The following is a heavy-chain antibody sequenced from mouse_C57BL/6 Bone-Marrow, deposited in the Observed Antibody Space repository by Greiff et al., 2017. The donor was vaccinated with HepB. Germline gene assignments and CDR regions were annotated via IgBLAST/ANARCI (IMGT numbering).Heavy chain of an antibody. J-gene: IGHJ3*01. CDR1: GYAFSSYW. CDR3: ARRGIYYCVSSSAWFAY. V-gene: IGHV1-80*01. D-gene: IGHD1-1*01. Sequence: QVQLQQSGAELVKPGASVKISCKASGYAFSSYWMNWVKQRPGKGLEWIGQIYPGDGDTNYNGKFKGKATLTADKSSSTAYMQLSSLTSEDSAVYFCARRGIYYCVSSSAWFAYWGQGTLVTVSA. CDR2: IYPGDGDT.